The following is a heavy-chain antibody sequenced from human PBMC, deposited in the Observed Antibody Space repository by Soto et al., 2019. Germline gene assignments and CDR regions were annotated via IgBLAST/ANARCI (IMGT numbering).Heavy chain of an antibody. CDR1: GFTFDDNA. CDR2: INWKSDI. Sequence: SLRLSCAVSGFTFDDNAMHWVRQAPEKGLEWVSGINWKSDIGYADSVKGRFTISRDNAKNSLYLQMNSLRAEDTAVYYCARDRGYNAFDYWGQGALVTVSS. V-gene: IGHV3-9*01. D-gene: IGHD1-20*01. J-gene: IGHJ4*02. CDR3: ARDRGYNAFDY.